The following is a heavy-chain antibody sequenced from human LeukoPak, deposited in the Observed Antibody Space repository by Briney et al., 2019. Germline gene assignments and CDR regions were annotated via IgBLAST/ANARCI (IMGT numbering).Heavy chain of an antibody. V-gene: IGHV3-30-3*01. J-gene: IGHJ3*02. CDR3: ARDLYDSSESAFDI. D-gene: IGHD3-22*01. Sequence: PGGSPRLSCAASGFTFSNYAMHWVRQAPGKGLEWVAVISYDGSNKYYADSVKGRFTISRDNSKNTLYLQMNSLRAEDTAVYYCARDLYDSSESAFDIWGQGTMVTVSS. CDR2: ISYDGSNK. CDR1: GFTFSNYA.